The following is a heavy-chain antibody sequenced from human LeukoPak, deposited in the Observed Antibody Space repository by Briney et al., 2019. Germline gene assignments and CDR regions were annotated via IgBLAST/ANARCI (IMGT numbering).Heavy chain of an antibody. J-gene: IGHJ4*02. D-gene: IGHD6-19*01. CDR1: GFTFSTYS. CDR3: AKYNSDWYDDY. V-gene: IGHV3-23*01. Sequence: GGSLRLSCAASGFTFSTYSMTWVRQAPGKGLEWVSAISGSGGSTYYADSVKGRFTISRDNSKNTLYLQMSSLRAEDTALYYCAKYNSDWYDDYWGQGTLVTVSS. CDR2: ISGSGGST.